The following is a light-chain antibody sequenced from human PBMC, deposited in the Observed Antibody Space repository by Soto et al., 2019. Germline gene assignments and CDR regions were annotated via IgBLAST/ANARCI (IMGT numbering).Light chain of an antibody. CDR3: QQLNSYPLT. CDR1: QGITSA. J-gene: IGKJ4*01. CDR2: DVS. Sequence: AIQLTQSPSSLSASLGDRVTITCRSSQGITSAIAWYRQRPGMAPELLIYDVSTLASGVTSRFSGSGSGTDFTLTISALQPEDFATYYCQQLNSYPLTFGGGTKVEIK. V-gene: IGKV1-13*02.